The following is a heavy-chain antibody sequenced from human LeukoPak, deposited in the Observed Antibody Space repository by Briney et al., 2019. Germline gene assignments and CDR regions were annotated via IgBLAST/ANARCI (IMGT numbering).Heavy chain of an antibody. J-gene: IGHJ5*02. CDR2: IRYDETSK. CDR3: AKDLEPRISRGYFDP. D-gene: IGHD6-25*01. Sequence: GGSLRFSGAAPGFTFSPFGMHWVRQAPGKGLEWVAFIRYDETSKYYADSVKGRFTISRDNSKNSLHLQMNSLRAEDTAVYYCAKDLEPRISRGYFDPWGQGTLVTVSS. CDR1: GFTFSPFG. V-gene: IGHV3-30*02.